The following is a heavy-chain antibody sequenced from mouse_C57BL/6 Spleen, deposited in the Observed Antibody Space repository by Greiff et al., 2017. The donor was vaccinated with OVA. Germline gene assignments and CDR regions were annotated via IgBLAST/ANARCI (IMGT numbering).Heavy chain of an antibody. J-gene: IGHJ2*01. CDR2: ISSGGDYI. Sequence: EVKLMESGEGLVKPGGSLKLSCAASGFTFSSYAMSWVRQTPEKRLEWVAYISSGGDYIYYADTVKGRFTISRDNARNTLYLQMSSLKSEDTAMYYCTRDPIYYHGSGVYFDYWGQGTTLTVSS. CDR3: TRDPIYYHGSGVYFDY. V-gene: IGHV5-9-1*02. D-gene: IGHD1-1*01. CDR1: GFTFSSYA.